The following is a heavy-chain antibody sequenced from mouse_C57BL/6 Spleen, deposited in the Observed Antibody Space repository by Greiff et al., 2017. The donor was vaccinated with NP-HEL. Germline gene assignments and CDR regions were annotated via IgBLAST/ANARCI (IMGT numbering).Heavy chain of an antibody. V-gene: IGHV1-78*01. CDR2: IYPRDGGT. CDR3: ARYGPYYFDY. CDR1: GYTFTDHT. Sequence: VKLQESDAELVKPGASVKISCKVSGYTFTDHTVHWMKQRPEQGLEWIGYIYPRDGGTKYNEKFKGKATLTADNSSSTAYMQLNSLTSEDSAVYFCARYGPYYFDYWGQGTTLTVSS. J-gene: IGHJ2*01. D-gene: IGHD1-1*01.